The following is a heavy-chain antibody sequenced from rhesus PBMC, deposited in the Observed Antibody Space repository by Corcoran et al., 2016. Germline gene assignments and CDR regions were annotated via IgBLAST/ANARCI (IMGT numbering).Heavy chain of an antibody. CDR2: IDSNSEST. Sequence: QVQLQESGPGLVKPSETLALTCAGSGGSISRINCWSWFSQHPGNGLEWIGGIDSNSESTNYNPSLKSRVTISKDPSKNQFSLKLSSVTAADTAVYYCARAKRGSSGWLRDNRFDVWGPGVLVTVSS. J-gene: IGHJ5-1*01. D-gene: IGHD6-31*01. CDR1: GGSISRINC. CDR3: ARAKRGSSGWLRDNRFDV. V-gene: IGHV4S12*01.